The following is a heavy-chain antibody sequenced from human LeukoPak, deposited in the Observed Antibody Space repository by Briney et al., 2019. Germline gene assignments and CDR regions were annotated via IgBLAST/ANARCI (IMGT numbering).Heavy chain of an antibody. V-gene: IGHV4-34*01. D-gene: IGHD2-15*01. J-gene: IGHJ4*02. CDR2: INHSGST. Sequence: SETLSLTCAVYGGSFSGYYWSWIRQPPGKGLEWIGEINHSGSTNYNPSLKSRVTISVDTSKNQFSLKLSSVTAADTAVYYCARDLAGPKGGYWGQGTLVTVSS. CDR1: GGSFSGYY. CDR3: ARDLAGPKGGY.